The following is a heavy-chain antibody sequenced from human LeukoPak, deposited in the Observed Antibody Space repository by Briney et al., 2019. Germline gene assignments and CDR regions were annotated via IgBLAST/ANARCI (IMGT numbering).Heavy chain of an antibody. CDR2: ISSSSSYI. CDR3: ARAVGSSSWYFFDY. J-gene: IGHJ4*02. Sequence: GGSLRLSCAASGFTFSSYSMNWVRQAPGKGLGWVSSISSSSSYIYYADSVKGRFTISRDNAKNSLYLQMNSLRAEDTAVYYCARAVGSSSWYFFDYWGQGTLVTVSS. D-gene: IGHD6-13*01. CDR1: GFTFSSYS. V-gene: IGHV3-21*01.